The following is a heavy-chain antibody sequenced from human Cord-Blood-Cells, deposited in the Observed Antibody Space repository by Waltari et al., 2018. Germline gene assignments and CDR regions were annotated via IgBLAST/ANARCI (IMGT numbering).Heavy chain of an antibody. J-gene: IGHJ4*02. CDR3: ARDPESYGYFDY. Sequence: QVQLVESGGGVVQPGRSLRLSCAASGFTFSSYAMPGVRQAPGKGLEWVAVISYDGSNKYYADSVKGRFTISRDNSKNTLYLQMNSLRAEDTAVYYCARDPESYGYFDYWGQGTLVTVSS. CDR2: ISYDGSNK. CDR1: GFTFSSYA. D-gene: IGHD5-18*01. V-gene: IGHV3-30-3*01.